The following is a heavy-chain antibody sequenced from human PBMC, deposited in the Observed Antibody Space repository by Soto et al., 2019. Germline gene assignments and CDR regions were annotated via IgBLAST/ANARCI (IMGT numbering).Heavy chain of an antibody. Sequence: PGGSLRLSCAASGFTFNSYNMNWVRQAPGKGLEWVSVISSSSSYIYYADSVKGRFTVSRDNAKNSLYLQMNSLRAEDTAVYYCARGSLVGGYSYGNNYWGQGTLVTVSS. CDR1: GFTFNSYN. V-gene: IGHV3-21*01. CDR2: ISSSSSYI. CDR3: ARGSLVGGYSYGNNY. J-gene: IGHJ4*02. D-gene: IGHD5-18*01.